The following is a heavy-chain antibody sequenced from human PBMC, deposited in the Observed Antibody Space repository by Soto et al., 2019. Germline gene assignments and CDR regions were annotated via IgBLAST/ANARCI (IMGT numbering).Heavy chain of an antibody. V-gene: IGHV1-69*06. J-gene: IGHJ6*02. CDR1: GGTFSSYA. CDR2: IIPIFGTA. Sequence: QVQLVQSGAEVKKPGSSVKVSCKASGGTFSSYAISWVRQAPGQGLEWMGGIIPIFGTANYAQKFQGRVTITEDKSTSTAYMELSSLRSEDTAVYYCAREDTAMVSSYDGMDVWGQGTTVTVSS. D-gene: IGHD5-18*01. CDR3: AREDTAMVSSYDGMDV.